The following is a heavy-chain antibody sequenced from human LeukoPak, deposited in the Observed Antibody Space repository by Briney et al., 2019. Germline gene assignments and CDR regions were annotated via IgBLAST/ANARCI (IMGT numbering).Heavy chain of an antibody. D-gene: IGHD3-10*01. J-gene: IGHJ4*02. CDR2: IYYSGST. V-gene: IGHV4-39*07. CDR3: ARDSRLVADPVRGVNLGPDY. CDR1: GGSISSSSYY. Sequence: SETLSLTCTVSGGSISSSSYYWGWIRQPPGKGLEWIGSIYYSGSTYYNPSLKSRVTISVDTSKNQFSLKLSSVTAADTAVYYCARDSRLVADPVRGVNLGPDYWGQGTLVTVSS.